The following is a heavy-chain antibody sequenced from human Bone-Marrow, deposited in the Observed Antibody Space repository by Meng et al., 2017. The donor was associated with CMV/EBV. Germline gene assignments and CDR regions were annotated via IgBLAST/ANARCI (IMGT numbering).Heavy chain of an antibody. D-gene: IGHD3-10*01. Sequence: ASVKVYCKVSGYTFTSYGISWVRQAPGQGLEWMGWISAYNGNTNYAQKLQGRVTMTTDTSTSTAYMELRSLRSDDTAVYYCARALPYYYGSGSYGPFDPWGQGTLVTVSS. CDR2: ISAYNGNT. J-gene: IGHJ5*02. CDR1: GYTFTSYG. V-gene: IGHV1-18*01. CDR3: ARALPYYYGSGSYGPFDP.